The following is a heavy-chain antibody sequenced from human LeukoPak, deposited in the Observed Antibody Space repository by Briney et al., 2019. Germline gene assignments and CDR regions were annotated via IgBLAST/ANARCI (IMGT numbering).Heavy chain of an antibody. CDR3: AKGSRDGYNSDY. Sequence: GGSLRLSCAGSGFTFDDYAMHWVRQAPGKGLEWVSGISWNSGSIGYADSVKGRFTISRDNAKNTLYLQMNSLRAEDTAVYYCAKGSRDGYNSDYWGQGTLVTVSS. D-gene: IGHD5-24*01. CDR2: ISWNSGSI. J-gene: IGHJ4*02. V-gene: IGHV3-9*01. CDR1: GFTFDDYA.